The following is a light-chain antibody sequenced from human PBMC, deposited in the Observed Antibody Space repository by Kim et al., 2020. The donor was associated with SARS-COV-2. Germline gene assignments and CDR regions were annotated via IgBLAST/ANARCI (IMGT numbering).Light chain of an antibody. V-gene: IGKV3-20*01. CDR3: QQYGNSHT. J-gene: IGKJ2*01. CDR1: QSISSNF. Sequence: EIVLTQSPATLSLSTGERATLSCRASQSISSNFLAWYQQKPGQSPRLLIYGASSRATGIPDRFSGSGSGTDFTLTISRLEPEDFALYYCQQYGNSHTFGQGTKLEI. CDR2: GAS.